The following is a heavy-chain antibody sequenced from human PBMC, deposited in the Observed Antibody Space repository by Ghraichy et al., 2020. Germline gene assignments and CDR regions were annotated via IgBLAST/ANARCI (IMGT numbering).Heavy chain of an antibody. Sequence: GGSLRLSCAASGFTVSSAYMTWVRQAPGKGLEWVSVIYIDGGTYYTDSVKGRFTISRDSSRNTVYLQMNSLRAEDTAVYYCARDTTVTQGGLDIWGQGTMVTVSS. J-gene: IGHJ3*02. CDR2: IYIDGGT. CDR3: ARDTTVTQGGLDI. CDR1: GFTVSSAY. D-gene: IGHD4-17*01. V-gene: IGHV3-53*01.